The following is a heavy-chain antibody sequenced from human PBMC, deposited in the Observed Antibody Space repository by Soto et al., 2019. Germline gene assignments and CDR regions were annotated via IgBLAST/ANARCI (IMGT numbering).Heavy chain of an antibody. D-gene: IGHD3-10*01. CDR3: TRGPRPTSIGTGAF. Sequence: GGSLRLSCETSGFIFSMYWMHWVRQVPGKGPQWVARITDDGSTTYYAASVEGRFTISRDNAKNALYLQVTSLRADDTAVYYCTRGPRPTSIGTGAFWGQGTLVTVSS. J-gene: IGHJ4*02. V-gene: IGHV3-74*01. CDR2: ITDDGSTT. CDR1: GFIFSMYW.